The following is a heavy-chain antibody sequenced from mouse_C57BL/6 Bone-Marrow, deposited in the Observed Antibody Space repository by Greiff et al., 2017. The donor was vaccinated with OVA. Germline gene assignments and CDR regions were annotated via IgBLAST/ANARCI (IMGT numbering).Heavy chain of an antibody. CDR1: GYTFTEYT. CDR2: FYPGSGSI. J-gene: IGHJ4*01. Sequence: QVHVKQSGAELVKPGASVKLSCKASGYTFTEYTIHWVKQRSGQGLEWIGWFYPGSGSIKYNEKFKDKATLTADKSSSTVYMELSRLTSEDSAVYFCARHGAYYSNSYYAMDYWGQGTSVTVSS. D-gene: IGHD2-5*01. V-gene: IGHV1-62-2*01. CDR3: ARHGAYYSNSYYAMDY.